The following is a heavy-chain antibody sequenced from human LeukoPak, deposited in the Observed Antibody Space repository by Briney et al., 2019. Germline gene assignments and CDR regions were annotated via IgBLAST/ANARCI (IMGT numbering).Heavy chain of an antibody. CDR3: ARVAGGDWYYFDL. Sequence: ASVKVSCKASGYTFTDYYLHWVRQAPGQGLEWMGWINLYSGGTNYAQKFQGRVTMTRDTSISAAYMELDRLGSDDTAVYYCARVAGGDWYYFDLWGQGSLVTVSS. J-gene: IGHJ4*02. CDR1: GYTFTDYY. CDR2: INLYSGGT. V-gene: IGHV1-2*02. D-gene: IGHD2-21*02.